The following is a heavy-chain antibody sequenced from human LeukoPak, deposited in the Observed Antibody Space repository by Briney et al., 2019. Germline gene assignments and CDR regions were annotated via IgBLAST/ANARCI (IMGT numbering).Heavy chain of an antibody. CDR3: ARVPGPGATKPYYYYYYMDV. CDR2: INHSGST. Sequence: ASETLSLTCAVYGGSFSGYYWSWIRQPPGKGLEWIGEINHSGSTNYNPSLKSRVTISLDTSKNQFSLKLSSVTAADTAVYYCARVPGPGATKPYYYYYYMDVWGKGTTVTVSS. D-gene: IGHD5-24*01. CDR1: GGSFSGYY. J-gene: IGHJ6*03. V-gene: IGHV4-34*01.